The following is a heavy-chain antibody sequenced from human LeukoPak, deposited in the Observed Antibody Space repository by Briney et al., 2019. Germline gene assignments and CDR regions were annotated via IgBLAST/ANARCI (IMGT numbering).Heavy chain of an antibody. D-gene: IGHD3-16*01. CDR3: ARDNDSRDPPHFDY. CDR2: INPNSGGT. Sequence: ASVKVSFKASGYTFTGYYMHWVRQAPGQGLEWMGWINPNSGGTNYAQKFQGRVTMTRDTSISTAYMELSSLRSEDTAVYYCARDNDSRDPPHFDYWGQGTLVTVSS. J-gene: IGHJ4*02. V-gene: IGHV1-2*02. CDR1: GYTFTGYY.